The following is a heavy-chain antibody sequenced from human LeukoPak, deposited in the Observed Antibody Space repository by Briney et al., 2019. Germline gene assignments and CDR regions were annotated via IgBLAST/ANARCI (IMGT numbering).Heavy chain of an antibody. CDR3: AKDMGLEGVGGAWGPDY. CDR1: GFPFDDYA. V-gene: IGHV3-43*02. D-gene: IGHD3-16*01. Sequence: GGPVRLFCAPSGFPFDDYAMLWVRQAPGKGLEWVSLISGDGGSTYYGDSVKGRFPICRDNSKSSLFLQMNSLRGEDMALYYCAKDMGLEGVGGAWGPDYWGQGTLVTVSS. J-gene: IGHJ4*02. CDR2: ISGDGGST.